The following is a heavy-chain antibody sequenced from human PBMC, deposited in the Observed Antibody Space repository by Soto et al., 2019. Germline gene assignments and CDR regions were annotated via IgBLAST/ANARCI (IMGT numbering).Heavy chain of an antibody. V-gene: IGHV3-23*01. CDR2: ISGSGGST. CDR3: AKHVYSYGSLGDY. CDR1: GFTFSSYA. Sequence: EVQLLESGGGLVQPGGSLRLSCAASGFTFSSYAMSWVRQAPGKGLEWVSAISGSGGSTYYADSVKGRFTISRDNSKNTRYLQMNSLRAEDTAVYYCAKHVYSYGSLGDYWGQGTLVTVSS. J-gene: IGHJ4*02. D-gene: IGHD5-18*01.